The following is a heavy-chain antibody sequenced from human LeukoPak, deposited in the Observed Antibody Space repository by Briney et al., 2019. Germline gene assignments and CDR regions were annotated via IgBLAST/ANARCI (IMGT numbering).Heavy chain of an antibody. CDR2: IYYSGST. CDR1: GGSISGGGYY. D-gene: IGHD3-22*01. J-gene: IGHJ4*02. CDR3: ARTHGSGYYHFDY. V-gene: IGHV4-31*03. Sequence: SETLSLTCTVSGGSISGGGYYWSWIRQHPGKGLEWIGYIYYSGSTYYNPSLKSRVTISVDTSKNQFSLKLSSVTAADTAVYYCARTHGSGYYHFDYWGQGTLVTVSS.